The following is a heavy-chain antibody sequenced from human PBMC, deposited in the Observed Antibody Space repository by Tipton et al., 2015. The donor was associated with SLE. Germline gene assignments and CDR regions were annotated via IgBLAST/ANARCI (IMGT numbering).Heavy chain of an antibody. CDR2: INHSGST. J-gene: IGHJ4*02. CDR3: ARGGHDGHSSGWDFDY. V-gene: IGHV4-34*01. Sequence: TLSLTCAVSGGSITSSYWSWIRQPPGKGLEWIGEINHSGSTNYNPSLKSRVTISVDTSKNQFSLKLSSVTAADTAVYYCARGGHDGHSSGWDFDYWGQGTLVTVSS. D-gene: IGHD6-19*01. CDR1: GGSITSSY.